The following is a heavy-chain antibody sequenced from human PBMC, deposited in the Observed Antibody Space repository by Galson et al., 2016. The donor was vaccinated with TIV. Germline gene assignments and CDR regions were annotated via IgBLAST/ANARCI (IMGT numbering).Heavy chain of an antibody. Sequence: LRLSRAASGFVFSDYAIHWVRQAPGKGLEWAAVLSYSGSSKYYLDSVKGRFTISRDNSKNTLYLQMNSLRPEDTAVYYCVKERLKFWSISLHSFDSWGQGTLVTVSS. CDR3: VKERLKFWSISLHSFDS. CDR1: GFVFSDYA. D-gene: IGHD3-3*01. CDR2: LSYSGSSK. J-gene: IGHJ4*02. V-gene: IGHV3-30*04.